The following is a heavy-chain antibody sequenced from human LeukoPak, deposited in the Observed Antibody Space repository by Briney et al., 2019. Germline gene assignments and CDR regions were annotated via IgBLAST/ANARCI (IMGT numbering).Heavy chain of an antibody. CDR3: ARRHNSAYVVDY. Sequence: SETLSLTCSVSGGSINGYYWSWLRQPPGRGLQWLGFVYYSGSIHYNPSLKRRVSISVHTSRNQFSLKLTSVTAADTAVYYCARRHNSAYVVDYWGRGTLVTVSS. J-gene: IGHJ4*02. V-gene: IGHV4-59*08. CDR2: VYYSGSI. CDR1: GGSINGYY. D-gene: IGHD3-10*02.